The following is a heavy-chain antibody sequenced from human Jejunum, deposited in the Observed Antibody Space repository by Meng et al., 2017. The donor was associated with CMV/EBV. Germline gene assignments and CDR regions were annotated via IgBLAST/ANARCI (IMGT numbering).Heavy chain of an antibody. V-gene: IGHV1-3*01. CDR1: TYSFPCYA. CDR2: INGGNGKT. CDR3: ARDVVVPAALTVRIDY. Sequence: AEVKKPGVSVKVYCKASTYSFPCYAIHWGRQAPGQRLARMGWINGGNGKTKYSQKLQGRVTITRHTSASTAYMELSCLRSEDTAVYYCARDVVVPAALTVRIDYWGQGTLVTVSS. J-gene: IGHJ4*02. D-gene: IGHD2-2*01.